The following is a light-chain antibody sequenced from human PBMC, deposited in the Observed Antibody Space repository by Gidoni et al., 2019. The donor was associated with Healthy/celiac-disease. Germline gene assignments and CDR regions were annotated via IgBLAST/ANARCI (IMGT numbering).Light chain of an antibody. J-gene: IGLJ2*01. CDR2: DVN. CDR1: SGDVGGYSF. V-gene: IGLV2-11*01. CDR3: CSYAGSSTFVV. Sequence: QSALTQPRSVSGSPGQSVTISCTGTSGDVGGYSFVSWYQQRPGLAPTLILFDVNTRPSGVPDRLSGSKSGNTASLTISGLQTDDEADYYCCSYAGSSTFVVFGGGTKLTVL.